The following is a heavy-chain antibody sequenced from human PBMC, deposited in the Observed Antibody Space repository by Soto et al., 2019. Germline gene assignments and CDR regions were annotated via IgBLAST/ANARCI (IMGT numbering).Heavy chain of an antibody. CDR3: ARGALRGSPNRRTRFDP. D-gene: IGHD2-2*01. Sequence: QVQLQSWGAGLLKPSETLSLTCAVYGGSFSGYSWSWLRQSPGKGLGWIGEISQSGSINFNPSLKSRVTMSVDTSKSQFSLQLSSVTAADTAVYYCARGALRGSPNRRTRFDPWGQGTLVTVSS. V-gene: IGHV4-34*01. CDR2: ISQSGSI. J-gene: IGHJ5*02. CDR1: GGSFSGYS.